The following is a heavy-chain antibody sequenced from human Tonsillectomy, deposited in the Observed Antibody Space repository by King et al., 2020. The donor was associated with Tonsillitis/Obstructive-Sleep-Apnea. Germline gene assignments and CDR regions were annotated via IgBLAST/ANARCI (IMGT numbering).Heavy chain of an antibody. CDR2: ISYDGGNK. V-gene: IGHV3-33*05. J-gene: IGHJ3*02. CDR1: GFTFSRYG. CDR3: ARDGIAVAGPLRSGTFDI. Sequence: QLVQSGGGVVQPGRSLRLSCAASGFTFSRYGMHWGRQAPGKGLGWVGVISYDGGNKYYADSGKGRFTISRDNSKNTLYLQMNSLRAEDTAVYYCARDGIAVAGPLRSGTFDIWGQGTMVTVSS. D-gene: IGHD6-19*01.